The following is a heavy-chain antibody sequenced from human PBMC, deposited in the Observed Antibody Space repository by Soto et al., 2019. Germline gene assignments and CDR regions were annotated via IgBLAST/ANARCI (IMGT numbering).Heavy chain of an antibody. Sequence: QVQLQESGPGLVKPSETLSLTCTVSGGSISGYYWSWIRQPPGKGLEWIGYIFYSGGTNYNPSLMSRLTISVDTSKNQFSLKLRSVTAPDTAVYYCARTNDYGSDWYMGVWGKWTTVTVPS. CDR1: GGSISGYY. V-gene: IGHV4-59*01. CDR2: IFYSGGT. J-gene: IGHJ6*03. D-gene: IGHD3-10*01. CDR3: ARTNDYGSDWYMGV.